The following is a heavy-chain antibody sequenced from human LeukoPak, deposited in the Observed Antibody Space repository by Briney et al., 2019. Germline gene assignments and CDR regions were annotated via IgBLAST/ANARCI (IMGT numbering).Heavy chain of an antibody. Sequence: GGSLRLSCAASGFTLSDHYMDWVRQAPGKGLEWVGRTRNKANSYTTEYAASVKGRFTISRDDSKNSLYLQMNGLNTDDTAVYYCARGYCSGGSCYSGDYWGQGTLVTVSS. D-gene: IGHD2-15*01. CDR1: GFTLSDHY. V-gene: IGHV3-72*01. CDR3: ARGYCSGGSCYSGDY. CDR2: TRNKANSYTT. J-gene: IGHJ4*02.